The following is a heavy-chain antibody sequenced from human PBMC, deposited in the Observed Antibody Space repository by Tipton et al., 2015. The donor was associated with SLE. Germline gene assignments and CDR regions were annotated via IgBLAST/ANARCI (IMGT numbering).Heavy chain of an antibody. CDR1: GFTFSSYA. CDR2: IYGSGGGT. CDR3: TTDLPPYLDY. V-gene: IGHV3-23*01. Sequence: SLRLSCAASGFTFSSYAMIWVRQAPGKGLEWVSLIYGSGGGTYYADSVKGRFTISRDNAKNSLYLQMNSLRAEDTAVYYCTTDLPPYLDYWGQGTLVTVSS. J-gene: IGHJ4*02.